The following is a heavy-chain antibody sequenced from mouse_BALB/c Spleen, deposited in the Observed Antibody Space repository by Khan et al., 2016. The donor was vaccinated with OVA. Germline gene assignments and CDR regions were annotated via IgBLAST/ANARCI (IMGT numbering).Heavy chain of an antibody. CDR3: ARDPPYYSMDY. V-gene: IGHV2-6-5*01. CDR2: IWVSGSK. J-gene: IGHJ4*01. CDR1: GFSLTDYA. Sequence: VQLQESGPGLVAPSQSLSITCTVSGFSLTDYAVSWIRQPPGKGLEWLGVIWVSGSKYYNSVLKPRLSISKDNSKCQVFLKMNSLQTDDTAMYFCARDPPYYSMDYWGQGTSVTVSS.